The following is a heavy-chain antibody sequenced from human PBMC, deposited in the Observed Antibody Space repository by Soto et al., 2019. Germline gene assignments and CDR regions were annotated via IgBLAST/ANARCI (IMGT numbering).Heavy chain of an antibody. J-gene: IGHJ4*02. D-gene: IGHD3-16*02. V-gene: IGHV3-23*01. CDR2: ISGSGGST. Sequence: EVQLLESGGVLVQPGGSLRLSCAASGFTFSSYAMSWVRQAPGKGLEWVSAISGSGGSTYYADSVKGRFTISRDNSKKALYMHINSLRAKDTAVYYCAKGSMDYDYIWGRYRVLSGFDYWGQGTLVTVSS. CDR3: AKGSMDYDYIWGRYRVLSGFDY. CDR1: GFTFSSYA.